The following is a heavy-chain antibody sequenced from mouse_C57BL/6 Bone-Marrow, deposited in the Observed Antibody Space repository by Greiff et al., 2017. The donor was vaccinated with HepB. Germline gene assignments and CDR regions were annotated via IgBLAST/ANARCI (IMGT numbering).Heavy chain of an antibody. J-gene: IGHJ1*03. V-gene: IGHV10-3*01. D-gene: IGHD2-3*01. CDR3: VRGDGYYEDWYFDV. Sequence: GGGLVQPKGSLKLSCAASGFTFTTYAMHWVRQAPGKGLEWVARIRSKSSNYATYYADSVKDRFTISRDDSQSMLYLQMNNLKTEDTAMYYCVRGDGYYEDWYFDVWGTGTTVTVSS. CDR1: GFTFTTYA. CDR2: IRSKSSNYAT.